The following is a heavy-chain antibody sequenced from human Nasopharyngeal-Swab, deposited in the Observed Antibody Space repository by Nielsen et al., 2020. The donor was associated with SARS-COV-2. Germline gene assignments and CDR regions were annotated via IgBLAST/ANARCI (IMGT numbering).Heavy chain of an antibody. CDR3: ARSGTTKYGLDV. CDR1: GGSISNYY. Sequence: GSLRLSRTVSGGSISNYYWSWIRQPPGKRPQWIGYIYQSDIYSSGNTKYNPSLESRITISVDGSKNQFSLELRSVTAADTAFYYCARSGTTKYGLDVWGQGTTVIVSS. CDR2: IYQSDIYSSGNT. V-gene: IGHV4-59*12. J-gene: IGHJ6*01. D-gene: IGHD1-1*01.